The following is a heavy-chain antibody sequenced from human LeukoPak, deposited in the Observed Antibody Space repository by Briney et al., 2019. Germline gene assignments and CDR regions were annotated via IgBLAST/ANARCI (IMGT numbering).Heavy chain of an antibody. CDR2: IYYSGST. CDR3: ARLPLYDRSGYYYRGAFDI. J-gene: IGHJ3*02. CDR1: GGSISSYY. D-gene: IGHD3-22*01. Sequence: SETLSLTCTVSGGSISSYYWSWIRQPPGKGLEWIGYIYYSGSTNYNPSLKSRVTISVDTSKNQFSLKLSSVTAADTAVYYCARLPLYDRSGYYYRGAFDIWGQGTMVTVSS. V-gene: IGHV4-59*08.